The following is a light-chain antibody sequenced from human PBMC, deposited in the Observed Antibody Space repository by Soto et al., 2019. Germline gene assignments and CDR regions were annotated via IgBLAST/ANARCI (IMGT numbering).Light chain of an antibody. CDR2: EVS. CDR3: CSYAGSSTLV. J-gene: IGLJ2*01. Sequence: QSALTQPASVSGSPGQSITISCTGTSSDVGSYNLVSWYQQHPGKAPKLMIYEVSKRPSGVSNRFSGSKSGNTASLTISGLHAEDEADYYCCSYAGSSTLVFGGWTQLTVL. V-gene: IGLV2-23*02. CDR1: SSDVGSYNL.